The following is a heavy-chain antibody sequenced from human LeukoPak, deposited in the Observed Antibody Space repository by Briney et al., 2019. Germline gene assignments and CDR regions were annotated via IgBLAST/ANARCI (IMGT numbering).Heavy chain of an antibody. J-gene: IGHJ4*02. D-gene: IGHD6-13*01. Sequence: GGSLRLSCAASGFTFSSSAMSWVRQAPGKGLEWVSAISDSGVKTYYADSVKGRFTISRDNSKNTLYLQMNSLRAEDTAVYYCASRAGYSSSWSAFDYWGQGTLVTVSS. CDR1: GFTFSSSA. V-gene: IGHV3-23*01. CDR3: ASRAGYSSSWSAFDY. CDR2: ISDSGVKT.